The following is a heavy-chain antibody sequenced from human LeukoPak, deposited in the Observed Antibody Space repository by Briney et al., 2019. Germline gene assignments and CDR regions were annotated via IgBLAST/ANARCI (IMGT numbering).Heavy chain of an antibody. V-gene: IGHV3-66*01. D-gene: IGHD6-13*01. CDR1: GFTFSSYA. CDR3: ARDLRPASPGIAAAGGGV. Sequence: SGGSLRLSCAASGFTFSSYAMSWVRQAPGKGLEWVSVIYSGGSTYYADSVKGRFTISRDNSKNTLYLQMNSLRAEDTAVYYCARDLRPASPGIAAAGGGVGGQGTLVTVSS. CDR2: IYSGGST. J-gene: IGHJ4*02.